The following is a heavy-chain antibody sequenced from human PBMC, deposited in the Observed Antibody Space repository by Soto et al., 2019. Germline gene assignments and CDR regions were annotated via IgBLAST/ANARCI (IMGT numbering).Heavy chain of an antibody. CDR2: ISYDGSNK. Sequence: GGSLRLSCAASGFTFSSYGMHWVRQAPGKGLEWVAVISYDGSNKYYADSVKGRFTISRDNSKNTLYLQMNSLRAEDTAVYYCAKDVGVPYYFDYWGQGTLVTVPS. D-gene: IGHD2-21*01. CDR3: AKDVGVPYYFDY. V-gene: IGHV3-30*18. J-gene: IGHJ4*02. CDR1: GFTFSSYG.